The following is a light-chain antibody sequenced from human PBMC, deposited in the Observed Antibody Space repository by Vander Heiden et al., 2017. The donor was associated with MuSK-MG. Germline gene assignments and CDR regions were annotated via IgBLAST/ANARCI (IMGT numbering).Light chain of an antibody. Sequence: QSVLTQPPSVSVAPGQRVTISCTGSSSNIGAGYDVHWYQQLPGTAPKLLIYGNSNRPSGVPDRFSGSKSGTSASLAITGLQAEDEADYYCQSYDSSLSGWVFGGGTKLTVL. J-gene: IGLJ3*02. CDR2: GNS. V-gene: IGLV1-40*01. CDR1: SSNIGAGYD. CDR3: QSYDSSLSGWV.